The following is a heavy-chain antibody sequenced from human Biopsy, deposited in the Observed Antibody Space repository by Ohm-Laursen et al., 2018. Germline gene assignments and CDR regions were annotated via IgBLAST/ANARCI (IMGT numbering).Heavy chain of an antibody. CDR2: MYYSGNT. CDR1: GGSISNLY. Sequence: TLSLTCNVSGGSISNLYWIWIRQPPGKGLEWIGYMYYSGNTNYNPSVKSQVTISVDTSKNQLSLKMRSVTAADTAVYYCALETIYCSGNRCYPDGMDVWGQGDTVTVSS. V-gene: IGHV4-59*08. J-gene: IGHJ6*02. D-gene: IGHD2-15*01. CDR3: ALETIYCSGNRCYPDGMDV.